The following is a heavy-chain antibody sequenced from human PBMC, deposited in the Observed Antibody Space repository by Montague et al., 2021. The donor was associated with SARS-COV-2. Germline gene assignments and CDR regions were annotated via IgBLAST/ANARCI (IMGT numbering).Heavy chain of an antibody. Sequence: SETRSLTCTVSGGSVSSDTHNWAWIRQPPGKGLEWIASISYKGNTYYNPSLRSRFTISINTSKNQFFLRVASVTAADTAVYYCARVPNGRHDNWGPGALVTVSS. CDR1: GGSVSSDTHN. V-gene: IGHV4-39*01. CDR2: ISYKGNT. J-gene: IGHJ4*02. CDR3: ARVPNGRHDN. D-gene: IGHD2-8*01.